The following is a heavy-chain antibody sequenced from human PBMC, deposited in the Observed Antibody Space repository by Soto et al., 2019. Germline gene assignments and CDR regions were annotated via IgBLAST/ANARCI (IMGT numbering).Heavy chain of an antibody. CDR2: INCGGGGT. CDR1: GYTFTNYY. J-gene: IGHJ4*02. Sequence: QVQLVQSGAEVKKPGASVRVSCKASGYTFTNYYMHWGRQAPGQGLEWVGIINCGGGGTNYAQKFQGSVIRTRDTSTNTVYMGLSSLRSEDTAVYYCVREFSGGYFDYWGQGILVTVST. V-gene: IGHV1-46*01. CDR3: VREFSGGYFDY. D-gene: IGHD3-10*01.